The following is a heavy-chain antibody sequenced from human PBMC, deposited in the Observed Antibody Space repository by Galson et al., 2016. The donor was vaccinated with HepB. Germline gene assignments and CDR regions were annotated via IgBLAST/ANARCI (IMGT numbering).Heavy chain of an antibody. J-gene: IGHJ3*01. CDR1: GDFFSGGSHY. V-gene: IGHV4-39*01. CDR3: ARGRRGPDFLDH. Sequence: ETLSLTCIVSGDFFSGGSHYCAWIRQPPVKGLEWLALTVHDGSKYYTPSFRGRVTMSADMANNRFSLSLTSGTAADTALYYCARGRRGPDFLDHWGQGTMVTVSS. D-gene: IGHD5-12*01. CDR2: TVHDGSK.